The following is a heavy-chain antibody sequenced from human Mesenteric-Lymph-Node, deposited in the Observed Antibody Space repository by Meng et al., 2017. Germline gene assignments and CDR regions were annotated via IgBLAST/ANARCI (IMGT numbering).Heavy chain of an antibody. CDR1: GYTFTSYY. D-gene: IGHD6-13*01. V-gene: IGHV1-46*01. CDR3: AREATGYSSSCNFDY. J-gene: IGHJ4*02. CDR2: INPSGGST. Sequence: ASVKVSCKASGYTFTSYYMHWVRQAPGQGLEWMGIINPSGGSTSYAQKFQGRVTMTRDTSTSTVYMELSSLRSDDTAVYYCAREATGYSSSCNFDYWGQGTLVTVSS.